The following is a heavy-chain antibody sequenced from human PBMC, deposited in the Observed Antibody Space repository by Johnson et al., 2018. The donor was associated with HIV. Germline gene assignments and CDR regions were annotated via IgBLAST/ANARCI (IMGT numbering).Heavy chain of an antibody. Sequence: QVQLVESGGGVVHPGRSLRLSCAASGFTFNDYYMRWIRQAPGKGLEWVSYISSSGSTRYYADSVKGRFTISSDSAKNSLYLQMNSLRAEDTAVYYGARDQITAVGNDAFDIWGQGTMVTVSS. CDR3: ARDQITAVGNDAFDI. CDR2: ISSSGSTR. CDR1: GFTFNDYY. V-gene: IGHV3-11*04. J-gene: IGHJ3*02. D-gene: IGHD6-13*01.